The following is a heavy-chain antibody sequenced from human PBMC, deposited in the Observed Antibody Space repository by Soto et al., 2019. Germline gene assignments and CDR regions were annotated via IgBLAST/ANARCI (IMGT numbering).Heavy chain of an antibody. J-gene: IGHJ5*02. CDR2: ISYDGSNK. Sequence: PGGSLRLSCAASGFTFSSYGMHWVRQAPGKGLEWVAVISYDGSNKYYADSVKGRFTISRENSKNTLYLQMNSLRAEDTAVYYCAKPENYYGYVSPLDPWGPGTIATVYS. CDR1: GFTFSSYG. V-gene: IGHV3-30*18. CDR3: AKPENYYGYVSPLDP. D-gene: IGHD3-10*01.